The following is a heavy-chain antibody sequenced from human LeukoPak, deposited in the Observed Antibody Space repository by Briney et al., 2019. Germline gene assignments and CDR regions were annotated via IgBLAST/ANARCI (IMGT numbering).Heavy chain of an antibody. J-gene: IGHJ6*03. CDR1: GYSFTSYW. Sequence: GESLKISCKGSGYSFTSYWIGWVRQMPGKGLEWMGIIYPGDSDTRYSPSFQGQVTISADKSINTAYLQWSRLKAPDTAMYYCARRAYYYDSRAGYYYYYMDVWGKGTTVTISS. CDR3: ARRAYYYDSRAGYYYYYMDV. D-gene: IGHD3-22*01. V-gene: IGHV5-51*01. CDR2: IYPGDSDT.